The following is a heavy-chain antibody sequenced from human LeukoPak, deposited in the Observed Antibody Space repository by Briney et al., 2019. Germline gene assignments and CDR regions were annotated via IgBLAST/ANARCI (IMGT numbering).Heavy chain of an antibody. CDR2: ISWNGDNR. Sequence: PGRSLRLSCAASGYRFDYCAMHWVRQAPGKGVEWVSGISWNGDNRDYADSVKGRFTISRDNAENSLYLQMNSLRAEDTALYYCAKARSALAGANFDSWGQGTLVTVSS. V-gene: IGHV3-9*01. D-gene: IGHD6-19*01. CDR3: AKARSALAGANFDS. CDR1: GYRFDYCA. J-gene: IGHJ4*02.